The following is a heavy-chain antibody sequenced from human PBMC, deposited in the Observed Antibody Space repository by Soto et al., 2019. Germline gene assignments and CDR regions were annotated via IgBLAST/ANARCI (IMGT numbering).Heavy chain of an antibody. Sequence: ASVKVSCKASGYTFTSYDINWVRQATGQGLEWMGWMNPNSGNTGYAQKFQGRVTMTGDTSTDTAYMELSSLRSEDTAVYYCATDLLWFGELNYGMDVWGQGTTVTVSS. CDR2: MNPNSGNT. J-gene: IGHJ6*02. CDR3: ATDLLWFGELNYGMDV. D-gene: IGHD3-10*01. V-gene: IGHV1-8*01. CDR1: GYTFTSYD.